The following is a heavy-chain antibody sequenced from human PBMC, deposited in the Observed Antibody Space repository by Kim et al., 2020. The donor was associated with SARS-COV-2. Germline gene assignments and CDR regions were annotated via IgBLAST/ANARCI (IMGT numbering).Heavy chain of an antibody. D-gene: IGHD5-12*01. J-gene: IGHJ4*02. Sequence: TNYNPSLKSRVTISVDTSKNQFSLKLSSVTAADTAVYYCARERDGYTFDYWGQGTLVTVSS. CDR3: ARERDGYTFDY. CDR2: T. V-gene: IGHV4-59*01.